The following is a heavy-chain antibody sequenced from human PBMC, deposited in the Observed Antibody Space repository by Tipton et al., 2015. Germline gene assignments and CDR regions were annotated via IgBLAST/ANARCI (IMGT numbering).Heavy chain of an antibody. CDR1: GFTFSSYS. V-gene: IGHV3-23*01. CDR3: AKEAIVATLIQEKGYFDY. D-gene: IGHD2-15*01. J-gene: IGHJ4*02. CDR2: ISAAAYGT. Sequence: SLRLSCAASGFTFSSYSMNWVRQAPGKGLEWVPAISAAAYGTYYADSVKGRFTVSRDNSKSALYLQMNSLRADDTAVYYCAKEAIVATLIQEKGYFDYWGQGTLVTVSS.